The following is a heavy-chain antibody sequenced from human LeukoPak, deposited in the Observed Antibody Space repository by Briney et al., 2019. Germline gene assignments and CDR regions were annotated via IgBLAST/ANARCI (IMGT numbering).Heavy chain of an antibody. D-gene: IGHD5-12*01. CDR1: GYTFTSYY. CDR3: ARSYSGYDSEGDY. Sequence: GASVTVSCKASGYTFTSYYMHWGRQAPGQGLEWMGIINPSGGSTSYAQKFQGRVTMTRDTSTSTVYMELSSLRSEDTAVYYCARSYSGYDSEGDYWGQGTLVTVSS. CDR2: INPSGGST. V-gene: IGHV1-46*01. J-gene: IGHJ4*02.